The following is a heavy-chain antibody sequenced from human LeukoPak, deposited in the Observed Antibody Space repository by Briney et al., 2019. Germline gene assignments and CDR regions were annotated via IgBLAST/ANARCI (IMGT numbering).Heavy chain of an antibody. CDR3: AKDWAYFDSSEFAY. Sequence: GGSLRLSRAASGFTFSSYSMSWVRQAPGKGLEWVSAISGSDGRTYYADSVKGRFTISRDNSKSTLYLQMNSLRAEDTAVYYCAKDWAYFDSSEFAYWGQGTLVTVSS. CDR1: GFTFSSYS. V-gene: IGHV3-23*01. CDR2: ISGSDGRT. D-gene: IGHD3-22*01. J-gene: IGHJ4*02.